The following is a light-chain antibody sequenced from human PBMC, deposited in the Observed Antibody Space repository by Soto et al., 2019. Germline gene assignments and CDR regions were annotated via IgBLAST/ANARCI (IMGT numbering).Light chain of an antibody. CDR2: GAS. J-gene: IGKJ1*01. Sequence: IVMTQSPATLSVSPGERATLSCRASQSIDRKLAWYQQRPGQAPRLLIYGASTRATRIPARFSGSGSGTEFTLTISGLQSEDFGVFYCQQYHSWRTFGQGTNVEIK. CDR1: QSIDRK. CDR3: QQYHSWRT. V-gene: IGKV3-15*01.